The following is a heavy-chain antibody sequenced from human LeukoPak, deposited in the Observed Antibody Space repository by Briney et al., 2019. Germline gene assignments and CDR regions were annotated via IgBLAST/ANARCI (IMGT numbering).Heavy chain of an antibody. CDR1: GGSISTYY. D-gene: IGHD6-6*01. CDR3: ARSKYSSSSYWFDP. CDR2: IYYSGST. V-gene: IGHV4-59*01. Sequence: SETLSLTCTVSGGSISTYYWSWIRQPPGKGLEWIGYIYYSGSTNYNPSLKSRVTISVDTSKNQFSLKLSSVTAADTAVYYCARSKYSSSSYWFDPWGQGTLVTVSS. J-gene: IGHJ5*02.